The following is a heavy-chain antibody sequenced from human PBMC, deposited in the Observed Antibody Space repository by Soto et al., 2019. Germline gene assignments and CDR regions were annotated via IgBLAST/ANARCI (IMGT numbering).Heavy chain of an antibody. CDR3: ARMRFLEWGYGMDV. J-gene: IGHJ6*02. Sequence: SETLSLTCVDYGGSFIGYNWSWSRQPPGKGLEWIGEINHSGSTNYNPSLKSRVTISVDTSKNQFSLKLSSVTAADTAVYYCARMRFLEWGYGMDVWGQGTTVTVSS. CDR1: GGSFIGYN. CDR2: INHSGST. V-gene: IGHV4-34*01. D-gene: IGHD3-3*01.